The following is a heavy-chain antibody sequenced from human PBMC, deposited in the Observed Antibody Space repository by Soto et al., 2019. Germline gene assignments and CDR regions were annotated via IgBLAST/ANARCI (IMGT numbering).Heavy chain of an antibody. J-gene: IGHJ4*02. CDR1: GYTFKSYG. CDR2: ISGNNDKP. D-gene: IGHD6-13*01. CDR3: ARDGGPEAGSLIDF. V-gene: IGHV1-18*01. Sequence: QVQLVQSGAEVKKPGASVKVSCEASGYTFKSYGMSWVRQAPGQGLEWMGWISGNNDKPKYIDKFQGRVSMTTDTSTSTAYLEVRSLRSDDTAVYYCARDGGPEAGSLIDFWGRGTLVTVSS.